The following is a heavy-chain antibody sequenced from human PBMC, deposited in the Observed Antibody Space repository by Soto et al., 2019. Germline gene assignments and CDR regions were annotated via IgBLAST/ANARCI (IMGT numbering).Heavy chain of an antibody. J-gene: IGHJ4*02. CDR2: INPNGGST. V-gene: IGHV1-46*03. CDR1: GYTFTRYY. CDR3: GRVGAATPPGFDH. Sequence: QVQLVQSGAEVKKPGASVKVSCKASGYTFTRYYMHWVRQAPGQGLEWMGIINPNGGSTSYAQKFQGRVTMTSDTSTSTVYMELSSLRSEDTAVYYCGRVGAATPPGFDHWGQGTLVTVSS. D-gene: IGHD3-16*01.